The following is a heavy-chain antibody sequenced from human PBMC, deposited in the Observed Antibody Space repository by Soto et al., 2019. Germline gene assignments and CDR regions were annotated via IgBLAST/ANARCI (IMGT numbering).Heavy chain of an antibody. Sequence: SETLSLTCTVSGGSISSYYWSWIRQPAGRGLEWIGRIYTSGSTNYNPSLKSRVTMSLDTSKNQFSLKLTSVTAADTALYYCARGNCSSPNCYSFSGYYGMDVWGQGTTVTVSS. V-gene: IGHV4-4*07. CDR2: IYTSGST. CDR1: GGSISSYY. D-gene: IGHD2-2*01. CDR3: ARGNCSSPNCYSFSGYYGMDV. J-gene: IGHJ6*02.